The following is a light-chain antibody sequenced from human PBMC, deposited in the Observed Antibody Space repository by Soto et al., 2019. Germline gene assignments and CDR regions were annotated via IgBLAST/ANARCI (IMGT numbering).Light chain of an antibody. CDR2: DAS. Sequence: DIQMTQSPSTLSESAGARVTVTCRASQTIGSWLAWYQQKPGRAPKLLIDDASNLESGVPSRFSGSGSGTDCTLTSSSLQPEDFATYYCQQSYSTPWTFGQGTKVDI. J-gene: IGKJ1*01. CDR1: QTIGSW. V-gene: IGKV1-5*01. CDR3: QQSYSTPWT.